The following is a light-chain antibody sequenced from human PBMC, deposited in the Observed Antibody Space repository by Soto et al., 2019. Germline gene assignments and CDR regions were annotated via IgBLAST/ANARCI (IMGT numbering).Light chain of an antibody. CDR3: SSYAGNYTYV. CDR1: SSDVGRFNF. J-gene: IGLJ1*01. CDR2: DVT. Sequence: QSALTQPPSASGSPGQSVTIYCTGTSSDVGRFNFVSWYQQHPGKAPKLMIYDVTKRPSGVPDRFSGSKSGNTASLTVSGLQAEDEANYYCSSYAGNYTYVFGTGTKLTVL. V-gene: IGLV2-8*01.